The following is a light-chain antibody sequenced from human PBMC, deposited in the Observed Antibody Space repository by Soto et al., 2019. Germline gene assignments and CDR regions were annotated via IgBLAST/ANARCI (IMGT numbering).Light chain of an antibody. CDR3: QQRSDWPSLT. Sequence: IVLTQSPATLSASPGERATLSCRASQSMSTYLAWYQHRPGQAPRLLISDASISAAGLPTRFSGSGSGTDFPLTISSLEPEDVAVYYCQQRSDWPSLTFGGGTKVEIK. J-gene: IGKJ4*01. CDR2: DAS. CDR1: QSMSTY. V-gene: IGKV3-11*01.